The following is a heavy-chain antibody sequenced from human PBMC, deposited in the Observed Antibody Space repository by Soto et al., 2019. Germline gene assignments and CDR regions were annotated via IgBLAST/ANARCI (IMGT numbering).Heavy chain of an antibody. Sequence: GASVNVSCKASGYTFTGYGISWVRQAPGQGLEWMGWISAHNGNTKYEQKLQGRVTMTTDTSTSTAYMELRSLRSDDTAVYYCARDLGGFPDYWGQGTLVTVSS. D-gene: IGHD5-12*01. CDR3: ARDLGGFPDY. V-gene: IGHV1-18*01. CDR2: ISAHNGNT. CDR1: GYTFTGYG. J-gene: IGHJ4*02.